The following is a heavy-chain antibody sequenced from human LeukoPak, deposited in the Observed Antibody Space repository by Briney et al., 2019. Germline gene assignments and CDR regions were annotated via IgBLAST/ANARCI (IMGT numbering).Heavy chain of an antibody. D-gene: IGHD3-10*01. CDR1: GYTFTSYG. J-gene: IGHJ4*02. Sequence: ASVKVSCKASGYTFTSYGISWVRQAPGQGLEWMGWISAYNGNTNYAQKLQGRVTMTTDTSTSTAYMELRSLRSDDTAVYYCAREGYYYGSGSYYNVGYWGQETLVTVSS. CDR3: AREGYYYGSGSYYNVGY. V-gene: IGHV1-18*01. CDR2: ISAYNGNT.